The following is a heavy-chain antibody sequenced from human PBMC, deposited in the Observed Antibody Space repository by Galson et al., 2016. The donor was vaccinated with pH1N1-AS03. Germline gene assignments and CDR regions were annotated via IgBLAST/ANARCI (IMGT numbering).Heavy chain of an antibody. Sequence: SVKVSCKASGYTFTGHYIQWVRQAPGQGLEWMGGIHPIFGTPSYAQKFRGRLTITADHSTSAAYMELTSLTSEDTAIYYCARDRHYDTSGRFYYGSEHWGQGTLVIVSS. CDR2: IHPIFGTP. CDR3: ARDRHYDTSGRFYYGSEH. CDR1: GYTFTGHY. V-gene: IGHV1-69*13. D-gene: IGHD3-22*01. J-gene: IGHJ4*02.